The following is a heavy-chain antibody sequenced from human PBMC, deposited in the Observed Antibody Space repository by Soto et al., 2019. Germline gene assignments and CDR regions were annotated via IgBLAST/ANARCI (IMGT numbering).Heavy chain of an antibody. V-gene: IGHV4-61*08. CDR3: ARDIGEFDRYFDY. CDR2: IYNSGST. Sequence: SETLSLICNVSGGSVSSTDYYWTWIRQPPGKGLEWIGYIYNSGSTRYNPALESRVTISVDTSKNQFSLRVTAVTAADTAMYYCARDIGEFDRYFDYWGQGALVTVSS. D-gene: IGHD3-10*01. CDR1: GGSVSSTDYY. J-gene: IGHJ4*02.